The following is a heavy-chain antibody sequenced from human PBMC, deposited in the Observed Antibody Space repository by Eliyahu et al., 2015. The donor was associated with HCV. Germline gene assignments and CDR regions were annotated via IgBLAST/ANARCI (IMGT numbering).Heavy chain of an antibody. CDR2: IYSGGST. D-gene: IGHD5-12*01. CDR1: GFTVSSNY. J-gene: IGHJ3*02. Sequence: EVQLVETGGGLIQPGGSLRLSCAASGFTVSSNYMGWVRQAPGKGLEWVSVIYSGGSTYYADSVKGRFTISRDNSKNTLYLQMNSLRAEDTAVYYCARDTLYSGYDFGAFDIWGQGTMVTVSS. CDR3: ARDTLYSGYDFGAFDI. V-gene: IGHV3-53*02.